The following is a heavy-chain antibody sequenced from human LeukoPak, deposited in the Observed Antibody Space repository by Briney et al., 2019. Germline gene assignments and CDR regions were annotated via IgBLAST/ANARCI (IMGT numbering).Heavy chain of an antibody. CDR2: IWYDGSNK. V-gene: IGHV3-33*06. Sequence: GGSLRLSCAASGFTFSSYGMHWVRQAPGKGLEWVAVIWYDGSNKYYADSVKGRFTISRDNSKNTLYLQMNSLRAEDTAVYYCAKEYCSSTSCYYEYFQHWGQGTLVTVSS. CDR3: AKEYCSSTSCYYEYFQH. D-gene: IGHD2-2*01. J-gene: IGHJ1*01. CDR1: GFTFSSYG.